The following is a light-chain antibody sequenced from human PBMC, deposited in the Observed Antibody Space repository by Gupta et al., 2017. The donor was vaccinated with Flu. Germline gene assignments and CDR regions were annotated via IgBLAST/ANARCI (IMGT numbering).Light chain of an antibody. J-gene: IGKJ1*01. Sequence: ELVLTQSPATLSVSPGERATLSCRASQRISSKVAWYQQKPGQAPSILIYYAYTRPTGVPVRFSGGGSGTEYTLTINSRQSEDFAIYYCQQYDNRPPLTLGRGTKVE. CDR2: YAY. CDR3: QQYDNRPPLT. V-gene: IGKV3-15*01. CDR1: QRISSK.